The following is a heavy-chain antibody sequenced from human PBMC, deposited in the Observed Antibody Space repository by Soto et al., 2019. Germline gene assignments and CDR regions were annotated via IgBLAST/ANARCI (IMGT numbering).Heavy chain of an antibody. CDR1: GFTFSTYA. CDR3: ATRPNNVDDYFGVFDY. Sequence: PGGSLRLSCAASGFTFSTYAMSWVRQAPGKGLEWVANINQGGNEKFYVDSVKGRFTISRDNAKNSLYLQMNSLRAEDTALYYWATRPNNVDDYFGVFDYWGQGILVTVSS. D-gene: IGHD3-16*01. J-gene: IGHJ4*02. CDR2: INQGGNEK. V-gene: IGHV3-7*01.